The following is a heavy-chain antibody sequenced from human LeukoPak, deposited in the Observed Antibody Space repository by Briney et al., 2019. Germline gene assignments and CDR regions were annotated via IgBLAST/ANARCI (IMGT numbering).Heavy chain of an antibody. Sequence: ASVNVSCKASGYTFTGYYMHWVRQAPGQGLEWVGWINPNSGGTNYAQKFQGRVTMTRDTSISTAYMELSRLRSDDTAVYYCARVCYDFWSGYYSTLDYWGQGTLVTVSS. CDR2: INPNSGGT. CDR1: GYTFTGYY. V-gene: IGHV1-2*02. D-gene: IGHD3-3*01. J-gene: IGHJ4*02. CDR3: ARVCYDFWSGYYSTLDY.